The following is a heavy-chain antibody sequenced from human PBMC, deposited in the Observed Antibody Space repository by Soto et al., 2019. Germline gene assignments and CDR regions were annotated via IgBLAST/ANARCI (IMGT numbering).Heavy chain of an antibody. V-gene: IGHV4-34*01. Sequence: QVQLQQWGAGLLKPSETLSLTCAVYGGSFSGYYWSWIRQPPGKGLEWIGEINHRGSTNYNPSLKRRVTISVDTYKNQFPLKLSSVTAADTAVYYCARALQQLDTGWFDPWGQGTLVTVSS. D-gene: IGHD6-13*01. CDR3: ARALQQLDTGWFDP. CDR2: INHRGST. J-gene: IGHJ5*02. CDR1: GGSFSGYY.